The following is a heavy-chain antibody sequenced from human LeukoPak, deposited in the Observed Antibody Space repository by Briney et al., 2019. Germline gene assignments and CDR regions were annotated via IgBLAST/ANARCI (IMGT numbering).Heavy chain of an antibody. CDR2: IYTSGST. CDR1: GGSISSYY. J-gene: IGHJ4*02. Sequence: SETLSLTCTVSGGSISSYYWSWIRQPPGKGLEWIGYIYTSGSTNYNPSLKSRVTISVDTSKSQFSLKLSSVTAADTAVYYCARHHGYYDYWGQGTLVTVSS. V-gene: IGHV4-4*09. CDR3: ARHHGYYDY.